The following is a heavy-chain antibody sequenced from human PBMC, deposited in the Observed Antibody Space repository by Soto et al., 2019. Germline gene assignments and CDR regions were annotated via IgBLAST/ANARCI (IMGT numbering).Heavy chain of an antibody. Sequence: SETLSLTCTVSGGSVSSGDYYWSWIRQPPGKGLEGIGYIYYSGNTNYNPSLKSRVIISVDTSKNLFSLKLTSVTAADTAVYYCARIPVDTSMIYWLDPWGQGTLVTVSS. D-gene: IGHD5-18*01. CDR3: ARIPVDTSMIYWLDP. CDR2: IYYSGNT. CDR1: GGSVSSGDYY. J-gene: IGHJ5*02. V-gene: IGHV4-61*08.